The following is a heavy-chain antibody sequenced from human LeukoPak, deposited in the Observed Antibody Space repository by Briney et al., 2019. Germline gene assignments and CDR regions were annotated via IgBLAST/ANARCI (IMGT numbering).Heavy chain of an antibody. J-gene: IGHJ4*02. CDR1: GYTFTSYY. V-gene: IGHV1-46*01. D-gene: IGHD1-26*01. CDR2: INPSGGST. CDR3: ARETGEWELPDY. Sequence: GAPVKVSCKASGYTFTSYYMHWVRQAPGQGLEWMGIINPSGGSTSYAQKFQGRVTMTRDMSTSTVYMELSSLRSEDTAVYYCARETGEWELPDYWGQGTLVTVSS.